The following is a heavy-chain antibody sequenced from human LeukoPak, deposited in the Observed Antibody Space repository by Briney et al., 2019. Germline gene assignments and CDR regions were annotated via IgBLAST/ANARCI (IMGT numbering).Heavy chain of an antibody. CDR1: GYTFTGYY. V-gene: IGHV1-46*01. D-gene: IGHD6-19*01. Sequence: PMASVKVSCKASGYTFTGYYMHWVRQAPGQGLEWMGLINPTGDSTGYAQKFQGRVTMTRDMSTSTDYLELSSLRSEDTAIYYCARDNSVDGNAWWFDPWGQGTLVTVSS. CDR3: ARDNSVDGNAWWFDP. J-gene: IGHJ5*02. CDR2: INPTGDST.